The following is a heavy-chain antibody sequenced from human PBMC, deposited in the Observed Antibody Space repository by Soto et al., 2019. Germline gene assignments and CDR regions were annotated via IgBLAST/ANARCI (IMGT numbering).Heavy chain of an antibody. CDR3: TTSSGPLVH. J-gene: IGHJ4*02. V-gene: IGHV3-48*02. CDR2: IAWSGSSAI. CDR1: GFTISTYS. Sequence: EVQLVESGGALVQPGGSLRLSCAVSGFTISTYSMNWVRQAPGKGLEWISYIAWSGSSAIYYADSAKGRFTISRDNAENSLSLQMSSLRDEDTAVYYCTTSSGPLVHWGQGTLVTVS. D-gene: IGHD3-10*02.